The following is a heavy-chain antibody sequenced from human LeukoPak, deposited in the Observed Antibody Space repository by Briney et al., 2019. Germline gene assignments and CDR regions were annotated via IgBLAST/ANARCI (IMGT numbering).Heavy chain of an antibody. CDR3: ASHVTGYSSGWYGY. Sequence: PSETLSLICAVYGRSFSGYYWSWIRQPPGKGLKWIGEINHSGSTNYNPSLKSRVTISVETSKNQFSLKLSSVTAADTAVYYCASHVTGYSSGWYGYWGEETLVTVSS. D-gene: IGHD6-19*01. V-gene: IGHV4-34*01. CDR2: INHSGST. J-gene: IGHJ4*02. CDR1: GRSFSGYY.